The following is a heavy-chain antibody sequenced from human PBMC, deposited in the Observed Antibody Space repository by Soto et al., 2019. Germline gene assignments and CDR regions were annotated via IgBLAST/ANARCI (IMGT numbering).Heavy chain of an antibody. CDR1: GFSLITSGVG. Sequence: QITLKETGPTLVKPTQTLTLTCSFSGFSLITSGVGVGWIRQPPGKALEWLALIYWDDDKGYSTSLRSRLTITKDTSRNQVVLAMTNMDPSDPATYSCAHTMAPRIFDYWGQGTLVTVSS. CDR2: IYWDDDK. CDR3: AHTMAPRIFDY. V-gene: IGHV2-5*02. J-gene: IGHJ4*02.